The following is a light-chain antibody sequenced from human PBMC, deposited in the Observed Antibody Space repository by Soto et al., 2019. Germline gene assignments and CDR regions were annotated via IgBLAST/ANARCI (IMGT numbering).Light chain of an antibody. Sequence: DIQMTQSPSSLSASVGDRVTITCQASQDISNYLNWYQQKPGKAPKLLIYDASNLETGVPSRFSESGSGTDFTFTISSLQPEVISTYYCKPYDNLAIPFGQVIRFEFK. CDR3: KPYDNLAIP. V-gene: IGKV1-33*01. CDR2: DAS. J-gene: IGKJ5*01. CDR1: QDISNY.